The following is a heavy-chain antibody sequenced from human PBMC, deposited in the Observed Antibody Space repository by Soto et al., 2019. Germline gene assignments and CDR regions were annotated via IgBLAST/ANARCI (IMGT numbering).Heavy chain of an antibody. CDR3: AKGSWVHHGSEGGNWLDP. CDR1: GVTFSNDA. J-gene: IGHJ5*02. D-gene: IGHD3-10*01. V-gene: IGHV3-23*01. CDR2: ISHSGTRT. Sequence: EVQLLESGGGLVQPGGSLRLSCAASGVTFSNDAMNWVRQAPGKGLEWVSGISHSGTRTYYADSVKGRFTISRENSKNTLYLQMNSLRVEDTAVYYCAKGSWVHHGSEGGNWLDPWGQGTLVTVSS.